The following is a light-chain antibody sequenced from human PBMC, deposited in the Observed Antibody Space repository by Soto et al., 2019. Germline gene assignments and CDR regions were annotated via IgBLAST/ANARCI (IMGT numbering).Light chain of an antibody. CDR3: AAWDDSLSGPV. CDR2: SNN. V-gene: IGLV1-44*01. CDR1: SSNIGSNT. Sequence: QSVLTQPPSASGTPGQRVTSSCSGSSSNIGSNTVNWYQQLPGTAPKLLIYSNNQRPSGVPDRFSGSKSGTSASLAISGLQSEDEADYYCAAWDDSLSGPVFGGGTKLTVL. J-gene: IGLJ3*02.